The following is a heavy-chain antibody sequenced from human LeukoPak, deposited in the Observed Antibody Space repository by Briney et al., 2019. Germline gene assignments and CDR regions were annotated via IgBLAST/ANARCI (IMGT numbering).Heavy chain of an antibody. D-gene: IGHD1-26*01. CDR1: GFTFSSYA. Sequence: GGSLRLSCAASGFTFSSYAMSWVRQAPGKGLEWVSAISGSGGSTYYADSVKGRFTISRDNSKNTLYLQMNSLRAEDTAVYYCAKPQGLSGTWDYYYGMDVWGQGTTVTVSS. CDR2: ISGSGGST. CDR3: AKPQGLSGTWDYYYGMDV. J-gene: IGHJ6*02. V-gene: IGHV3-23*01.